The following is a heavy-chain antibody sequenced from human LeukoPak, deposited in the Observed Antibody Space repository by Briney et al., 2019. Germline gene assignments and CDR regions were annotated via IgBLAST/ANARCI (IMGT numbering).Heavy chain of an antibody. CDR2: INPSGGST. D-gene: IGHD2-15*01. Sequence: ASVKVSCKASGYTFTTYYMHWVRQAPGQGLEWMGIINPSGGSTTYAQNFQGRVTMTRDTSTSTAYMELRSLRSDDTAVYYCARDCSGGSCYLYFDYWGQGTLVTVSS. V-gene: IGHV1-46*01. J-gene: IGHJ4*02. CDR3: ARDCSGGSCYLYFDY. CDR1: GYTFTTYY.